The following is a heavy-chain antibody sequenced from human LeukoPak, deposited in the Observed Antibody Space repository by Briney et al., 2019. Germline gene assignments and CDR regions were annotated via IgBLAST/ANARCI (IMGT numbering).Heavy chain of an antibody. D-gene: IGHD3-22*01. CDR2: IHYSEST. J-gene: IGHJ5*02. CDR1: GGSTNSYY. CDR3: ARQNRGYYGNWFDP. V-gene: IGHV4-59*08. Sequence: SETLSLTCTVSGGSTNSYYWSWIRQPPGKGLEWIGYIHYSESTNYNPSLKSRVTISLDTSKHQFSLKLTSVTAADTAVYYCARQNRGYYGNWFDPWGQGTLVTVSS.